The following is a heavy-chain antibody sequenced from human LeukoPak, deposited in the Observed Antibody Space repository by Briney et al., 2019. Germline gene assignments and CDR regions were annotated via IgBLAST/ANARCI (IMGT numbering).Heavy chain of an antibody. CDR1: GFSCCSYS. CDR2: ISRTSSDI. D-gene: IGHD2-2*01. CDR3: AKDLPAAVD. V-gene: IGHV3-21*01. J-gene: IGHJ4*02. Sequence: GGSLRLSCATSGFSCCSYSMSWVRQAPGEGLEWISFISRTSSDIYHADSVKGRFTISRDNAKNSLYLQMNSLTAEDTAVYYCAKDLPAAVDWGQGTLVTVSS.